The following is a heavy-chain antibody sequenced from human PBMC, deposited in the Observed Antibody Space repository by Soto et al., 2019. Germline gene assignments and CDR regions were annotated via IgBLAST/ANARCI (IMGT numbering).Heavy chain of an antibody. D-gene: IGHD3-10*01. CDR3: ASLIGSGSNHRTGYYHMDA. V-gene: IGHV4-59*08. Sequence: ASETLSLTCTVSGGSISSYYWSWIRQPPGKTLEYIGYIYYSGSTSYSPSLKSRITISIDTSKSQFSLELSSVTAADTAVYYCASLIGSGSNHRTGYYHMDAWGKGTTVTVSS. CDR2: IYYSGST. CDR1: GGSISSYY. J-gene: IGHJ6*03.